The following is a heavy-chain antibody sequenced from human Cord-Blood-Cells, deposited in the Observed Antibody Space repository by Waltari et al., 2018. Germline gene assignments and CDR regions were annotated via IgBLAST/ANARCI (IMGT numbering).Heavy chain of an antibody. CDR3: ASRAQLGQGGAFDI. V-gene: IGHV4-59*01. CDR2: IYYSGSP. CDR1: GGSISSYY. Sequence: QVQLQESGPGLVKPSETLSLTCTVSGGSISSYYWSWIRQPPGKGLEWIGYIYYSGSPNYNPSLKSRVTISVDTSKNQFSLKLSSVTAADTAVYYCASRAQLGQGGAFDIWGQGTMVTVSS. J-gene: IGHJ3*02. D-gene: IGHD3-10*01.